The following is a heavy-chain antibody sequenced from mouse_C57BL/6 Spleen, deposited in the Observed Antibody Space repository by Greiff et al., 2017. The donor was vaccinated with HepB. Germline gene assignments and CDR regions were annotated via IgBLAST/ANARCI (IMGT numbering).Heavy chain of an antibody. CDR1: GYTFTDYN. D-gene: IGHD2-10*01. CDR2: INPNNGGT. J-gene: IGHJ1*03. Sequence: VQLQQSGPELVKPGASVKIPCKASGYTFTDYNMDWVKQSHGKSLEWIGDINPNNGGTIYNQKFKGKATLTVDKSSSTAYMELRSLTSEVTAVYYCARRAYYPWYFDVWGTGTTVTVSS. V-gene: IGHV1-18*01. CDR3: ARRAYYPWYFDV.